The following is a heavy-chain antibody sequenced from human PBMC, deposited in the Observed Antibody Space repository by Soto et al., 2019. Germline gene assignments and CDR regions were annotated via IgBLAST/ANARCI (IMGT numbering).Heavy chain of an antibody. J-gene: IGHJ5*02. Sequence: ASLKVSCKASGYTFTSYGISWVRQAPGQGREWMGWISAYNGNTNYAQKLQGRVTMTTDTSTSTAYMELRSLRSDDTAVYYCAREWGSGSYYSPSFNWFGTWGQGTLVTDYS. D-gene: IGHD3-10*01. V-gene: IGHV1-18*01. CDR3: AREWGSGSYYSPSFNWFGT. CDR2: ISAYNGNT. CDR1: GYTFTSYG.